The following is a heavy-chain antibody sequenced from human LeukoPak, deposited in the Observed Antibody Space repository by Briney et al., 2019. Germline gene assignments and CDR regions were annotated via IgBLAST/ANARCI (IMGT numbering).Heavy chain of an antibody. CDR1: GGSISSSSYY. D-gene: IGHD2-15*01. CDR2: IYYSGST. CDR3: ASGAGSAGIISY. J-gene: IGHJ4*02. V-gene: IGHV4-39*01. Sequence: SETLSLTCTVSGGSISSSSYYWGWIRQPPGKGLEWIGSIYYSGSTYYNPSLKSRVTISVDTSKNQFSLKLSSVTAADTAVYYCASGAGSAGIISYWGQGTLVTVSS.